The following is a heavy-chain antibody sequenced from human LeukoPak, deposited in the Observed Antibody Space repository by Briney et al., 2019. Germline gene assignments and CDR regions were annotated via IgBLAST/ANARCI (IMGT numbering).Heavy chain of an antibody. CDR2: IYSSGTT. J-gene: IGHJ6*03. Sequence: SETLSLTCTVSGGSISNYYWSWIRQPAGKGLEWIGRIYSSGTTNYNPSLKRRVAISVDTSKSQFSLKVSSVTAADTAVYYCARLNYYYFYMDVWGKGTTVTVSS. V-gene: IGHV4-4*07. CDR3: ARLNYYYFYMDV. CDR1: GGSISNYY.